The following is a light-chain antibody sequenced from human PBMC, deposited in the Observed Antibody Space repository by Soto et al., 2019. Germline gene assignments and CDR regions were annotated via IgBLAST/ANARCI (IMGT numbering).Light chain of an antibody. Sequence: QSALTQPASVSGSPGQSITISCTGTSSDVGRYNYVSWYQQHPGKAPKLMIDEVTYRPSGVSNRFSGSKSGDTASLTISGLQAEDEADYYCSSYTTTNTVIFGGGTKLTV. V-gene: IGLV2-14*01. CDR1: SSDVGRYNY. CDR3: SSYTTTNTVI. CDR2: EVT. J-gene: IGLJ2*01.